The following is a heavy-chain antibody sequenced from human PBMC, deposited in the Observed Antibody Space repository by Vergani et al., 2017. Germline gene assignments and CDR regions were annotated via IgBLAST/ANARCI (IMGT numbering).Heavy chain of an antibody. V-gene: IGHV4-61*02. Sequence: QVQLQESGPRLVRPSQTLSLTCTVSGGSINNGAYYWSWIRQPAGKGLEWIGRVYTSGTTNYNPSLKSRVTILVDRSKSQLSLNLTSVTAGDTAVYFCARQRPGSGWSPGDFDDWGQGILVTVSS. D-gene: IGHD6-19*01. CDR1: GGSINNGAYY. J-gene: IGHJ4*02. CDR3: ARQRPGSGWSPGDFDD. CDR2: VYTSGTT.